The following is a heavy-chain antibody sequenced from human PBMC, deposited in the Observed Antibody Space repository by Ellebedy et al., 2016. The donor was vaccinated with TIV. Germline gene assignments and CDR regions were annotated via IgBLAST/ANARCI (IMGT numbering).Heavy chain of an antibody. CDR1: GFTFSDYW. Sequence: PGGSLRLSCAASGFTFSDYWMSWVRQAPGKGLEWVANIKQDGSEKWYVDSVKGRFTISRDNAKNSLYLQMSSLSAEDTAVYYCARDQGWAYPGSTRFDYWGQGTLVTVSS. J-gene: IGHJ4*03. CDR3: ARDQGWAYPGSTRFDY. D-gene: IGHD3-10*01. V-gene: IGHV3-7*01. CDR2: IKQDGSEK.